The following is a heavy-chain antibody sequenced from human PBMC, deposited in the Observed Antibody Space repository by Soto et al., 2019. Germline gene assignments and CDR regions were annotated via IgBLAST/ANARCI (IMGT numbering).Heavy chain of an antibody. CDR1: GFTFSSYS. V-gene: IGHV3-21*01. J-gene: IGHJ4*02. Sequence: GGSLRLSCAASGFTFSSYSMNWVRQAPGKGLEWVSSISSSSSYIYYADSVKGRFTISRDNAKNSLYLQMNSLRAEDTAVYYCARSDPQYCSSTSCYDYWGQGTLVTVSS. D-gene: IGHD2-2*01. CDR3: ARSDPQYCSSTSCYDY. CDR2: ISSSSSYI.